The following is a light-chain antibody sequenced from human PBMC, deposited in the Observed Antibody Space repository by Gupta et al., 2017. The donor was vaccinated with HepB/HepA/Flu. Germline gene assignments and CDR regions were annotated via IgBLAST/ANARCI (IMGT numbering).Light chain of an antibody. V-gene: IGLV1-40*01. J-gene: IGLJ3*02. Sequence: SVLTQPPSASAAPGQRVIISCTGSRSNIGVGYDVHWYQQLPGTAPKLLISANSNRPSGVPDRFSGSESGTSASLAITGLQTEDEADYYCQSYDSGLSTSWVFGGGTKLTVL. CDR1: RSNIGVGYD. CDR2: ANS. CDR3: QSYDSGLSTSWV.